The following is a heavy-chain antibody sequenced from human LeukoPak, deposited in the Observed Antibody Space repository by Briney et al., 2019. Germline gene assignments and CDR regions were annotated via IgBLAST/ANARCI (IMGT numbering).Heavy chain of an antibody. D-gene: IGHD3-10*01. J-gene: IGHJ4*02. V-gene: IGHV1-24*01. CDR3: AAEGQRLLGY. CDR1: GYSFTDYW. Sequence: GESLKISCQGSGYSFTDYWIGWVRQAPGKGLEWMGGFDPEHGEAIYAQTFQGRITMTEDTSTDTAYMELSSLTSDDTAVYYCAAEGQRLLGYWGQGTLVTVSS. CDR2: FDPEHGEA.